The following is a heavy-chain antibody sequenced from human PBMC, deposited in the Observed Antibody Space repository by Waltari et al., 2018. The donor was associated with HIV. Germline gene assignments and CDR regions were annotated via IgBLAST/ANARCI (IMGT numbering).Heavy chain of an antibody. V-gene: IGHV3-23*01. CDR3: ATTVRGRPRVENAFDI. CDR2: ISGSGGST. J-gene: IGHJ3*02. CDR1: GFTFSSYA. Sequence: EVQLLESGGGLVQPGGSLRLSCAASGFTFSSYAMSWVRQAPGKGLEGVSAISGSGGSTYYADSVKGRFTISRDNSKNTLYLQMNSLRAEDTAVYYCATTVRGRPRVENAFDIWGQGTMVTVSS. D-gene: IGHD3-16*01.